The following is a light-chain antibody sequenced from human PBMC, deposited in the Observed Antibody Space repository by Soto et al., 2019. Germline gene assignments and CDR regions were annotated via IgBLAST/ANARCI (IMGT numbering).Light chain of an antibody. CDR3: QSYDSSLSGVV. J-gene: IGLJ2*01. CDR2: GNS. Sequence: QYVLTQPPSVSGAPGQRVTISCTGISSNIGAGYDVHWYQQLPGTAPKLLIYGNSNRPSGVPDRFSGSKSGTSASLAITGLQAEDEADYYCQSYDSSLSGVVFGGGTKLTVL. V-gene: IGLV1-40*01. CDR1: SSNIGAGYD.